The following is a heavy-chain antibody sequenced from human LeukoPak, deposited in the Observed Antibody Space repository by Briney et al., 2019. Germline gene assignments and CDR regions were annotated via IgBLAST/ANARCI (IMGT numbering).Heavy chain of an antibody. Sequence: GGSLRLSCAASGFTFSSYGMHWVRQAPGKGLEWVAVISYDGSNKYYADSVKGRFTISRDNSKNTLYLQMNSLRAEDTAVYYCAKKNASYYDSSGCYLDYWGQGTLVTVSS. CDR3: AKKNASYYDSSGCYLDY. CDR1: GFTFSSYG. J-gene: IGHJ4*02. V-gene: IGHV3-30*18. CDR2: ISYDGSNK. D-gene: IGHD3-22*01.